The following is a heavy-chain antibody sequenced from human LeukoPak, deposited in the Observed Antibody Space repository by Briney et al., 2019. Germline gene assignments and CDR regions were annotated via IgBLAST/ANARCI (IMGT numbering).Heavy chain of an antibody. CDR3: AKDTLYDILTGALAFDI. J-gene: IGHJ3*02. CDR1: GFTFDDYA. CDR2: ISWNSGSI. D-gene: IGHD3-9*01. Sequence: GGSLRLSCAASGFTFDDYAMHWVRQAPGKGLEWVSGISWNSGSIGYADSVKGRFTISRDNAKNSLYLQMNSLRAEDMALYYCAKDTLYDILTGALAFDIWGQGTMVTVSS. V-gene: IGHV3-9*03.